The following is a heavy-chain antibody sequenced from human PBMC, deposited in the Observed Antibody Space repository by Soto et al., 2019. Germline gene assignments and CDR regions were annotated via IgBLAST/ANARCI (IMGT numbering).Heavy chain of an antibody. CDR3: AKTGHVVLVPADKNWLDS. D-gene: IGHD2-2*01. Sequence: GGSLRLSCAASGFTFSSSEMYWVRQAPGKGLEWVSYIHPGGQIIFYADSVKGRFTISRDNSKNTVFLQVNSLRVEDTAIYYCAKTGHVVLVPADKNWLDSWGQGTLVTVSS. CDR1: GFTFSSSE. J-gene: IGHJ5*01. CDR2: IHPGGQII. V-gene: IGHV3-48*03.